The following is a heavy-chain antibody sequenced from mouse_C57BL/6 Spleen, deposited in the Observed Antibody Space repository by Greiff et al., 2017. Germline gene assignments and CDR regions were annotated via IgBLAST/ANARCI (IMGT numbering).Heavy chain of an antibody. CDR3: ARGDYYGSSTSYYFDY. V-gene: IGHV1-26*01. J-gene: IGHJ2*01. D-gene: IGHD1-1*01. Sequence: EVQLQQSGPELVKPGASVKISCKASGYTFTDYYMNWVKQSHGKSLEWIGDINPNNGGTSYNQKFKGKATLTVDKSSSTAYMELRSLTSEDSAVYYGARGDYYGSSTSYYFDYWGQGTTLTVSS. CDR2: INPNNGGT. CDR1: GYTFTDYY.